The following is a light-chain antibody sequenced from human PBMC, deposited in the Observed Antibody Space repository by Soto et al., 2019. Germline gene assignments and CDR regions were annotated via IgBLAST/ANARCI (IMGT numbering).Light chain of an antibody. CDR3: VQHTTWPWT. CDR1: QSVSSH. J-gene: IGKJ1*01. V-gene: IGKV3-11*01. Sequence: EIVLTQSPGTLSLSPGERATLSCRASQSVSSHLAWYQQKPGQAPRLLIYDASNRATGIPARFSGSGSGTDFTLTISSLEPEDFAFYHCVQHTTWPWTCGQGSKVEIK. CDR2: DAS.